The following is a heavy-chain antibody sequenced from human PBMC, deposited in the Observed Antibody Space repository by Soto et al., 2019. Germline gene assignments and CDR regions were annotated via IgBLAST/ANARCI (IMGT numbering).Heavy chain of an antibody. CDR1: GFTLRSYW. CDR2: IDTDGSRT. D-gene: IGHD6-6*01. CDR3: VRDRPHNWFDP. Sequence: EVQLVESGGGLVQPGGSLRLSCAASGFTLRSYWMHWVRQAPGKGLMWVSRIDTDGSRTTYADSVKGRFTISRDNAKNMMYLQMNSLRAEDTAVYYCVRDRPHNWFDPWGQGTLVTVSS. V-gene: IGHV3-74*01. J-gene: IGHJ5*02.